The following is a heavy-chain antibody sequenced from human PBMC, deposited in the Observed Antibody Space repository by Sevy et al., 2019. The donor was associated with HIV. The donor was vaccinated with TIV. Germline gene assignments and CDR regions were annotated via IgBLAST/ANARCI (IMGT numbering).Heavy chain of an antibody. Sequence: SETLSLTCTVSGGSISSSSYYWGWIRQPPGKGLEWIGSIYYSGSTYYNPSLKTRVTISVDTSKNQFSLKLSSVTAADTAVYYCARSEVIGYSSSWSTPFFGEEVNFDYGGQGTLVTVS. CDR3: ARSEVIGYSSSWSTPFFGEEVNFDY. V-gene: IGHV4-39*01. D-gene: IGHD6-13*01. CDR1: GGSISSSSYY. CDR2: IYYSGST. J-gene: IGHJ4*02.